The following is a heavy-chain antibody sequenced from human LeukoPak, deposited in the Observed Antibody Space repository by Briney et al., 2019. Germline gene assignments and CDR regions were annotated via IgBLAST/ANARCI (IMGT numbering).Heavy chain of an antibody. V-gene: IGHV3-74*01. CDR1: GFIFSSYW. J-gene: IGHJ4*02. CDR2: INTDGSST. CDR3: ARARIQLWFDY. D-gene: IGHD5-18*01. Sequence: GGSLRLSCAASGFIFSSYWMHWVRQAPGKGLVWVSRINTDGSSTSYADSVKGRFTISRDNAKNTLYLQMNSLRAEDTAVYYCARARIQLWFDYWGQGTLVTVSS.